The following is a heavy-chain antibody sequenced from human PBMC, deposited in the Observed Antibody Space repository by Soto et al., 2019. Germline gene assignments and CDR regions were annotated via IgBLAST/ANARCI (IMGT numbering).Heavy chain of an antibody. CDR3: TTVLYYDILTGYYKVFDY. D-gene: IGHD3-9*01. Sequence: GGSLRLSCAASGFTFSNAWMNWVRQAPGKGLEWVGRIKSKTDGGTTDYAAPVKGRFTISRDDSKNTLYLQMNSLKTEDTAVYYCTTVLYYDILTGYYKVFDYWGQGTLVTVSS. CDR1: GFTFSNAW. CDR2: IKSKTDGGTT. V-gene: IGHV3-15*07. J-gene: IGHJ4*02.